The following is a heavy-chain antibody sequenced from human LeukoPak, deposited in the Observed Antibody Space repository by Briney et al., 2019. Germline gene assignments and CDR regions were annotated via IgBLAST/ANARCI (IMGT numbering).Heavy chain of an antibody. CDR2: MNPNSGNT. V-gene: IGHV1-8*01. Sequence: ASVKVSCKASGYTFTSYDINWVRQATGQGLEWMGWMNPNSGNTGHAQKFQGRVTMTRNTSISTAYMELSSLRSEDTAVYYCARGGVAAAGMSDYYYYMDVWGKGTTVTVSS. CDR1: GYTFTSYD. D-gene: IGHD6-13*01. J-gene: IGHJ6*03. CDR3: ARGGVAAAGMSDYYYYMDV.